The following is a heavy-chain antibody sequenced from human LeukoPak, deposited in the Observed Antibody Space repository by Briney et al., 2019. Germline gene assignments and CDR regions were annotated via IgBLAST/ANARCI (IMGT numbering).Heavy chain of an antibody. CDR3: ARGRSGSYFDY. D-gene: IGHD1-26*01. V-gene: IGHV4-31*03. J-gene: IGHJ4*02. CDR1: GGSISSGGYS. CDR2: IYYSGST. Sequence: SQTLSLTCTVSGGSISSGGYSWSWIRHHPAKGLEWIGYIYYSGSTYYNPSLKSRVTISVDTSKNQFSLKLSSVTAADTAVYYCARGRSGSYFDYWGQGALVTVSS.